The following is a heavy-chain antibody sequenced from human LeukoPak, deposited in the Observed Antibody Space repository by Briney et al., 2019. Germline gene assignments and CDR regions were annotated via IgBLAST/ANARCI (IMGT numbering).Heavy chain of an antibody. CDR3: AREPRWLQLRSFDY. D-gene: IGHD5-24*01. V-gene: IGHV1-2*02. J-gene: IGHJ4*02. Sequence: ASVKVSCKASGYTFASCDINWVRQASGQGLEWMGWMNPNSGNTNYAQKFQGRVTMTRDTSISTAYMELSRLRSDDTAVYYCAREPRWLQLRSFDYWGQGTLVTVSS. CDR1: GYTFASCD. CDR2: MNPNSGNT.